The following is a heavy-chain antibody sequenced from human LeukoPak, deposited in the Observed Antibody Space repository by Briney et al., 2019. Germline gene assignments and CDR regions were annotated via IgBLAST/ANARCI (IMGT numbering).Heavy chain of an antibody. CDR2: INPNSGGT. Sequence: ASVKVSCKASGYTFTSYGISWVRQAPGQGLEWMGRINPNSGGTNYAQKFQGRVTMTRDTSISTAYMELSRLRSDDTAVYYCARGAEDQYYDFWSGYRYYYGMDVWGQGTTVTVSS. CDR3: ARGAEDQYYDFWSGYRYYYGMDV. V-gene: IGHV1-2*06. D-gene: IGHD3-3*01. J-gene: IGHJ6*02. CDR1: GYTFTSYG.